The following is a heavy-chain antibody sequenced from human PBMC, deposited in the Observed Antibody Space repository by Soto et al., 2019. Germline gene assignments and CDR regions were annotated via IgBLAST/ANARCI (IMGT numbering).Heavy chain of an antibody. CDR3: ARDNAGYYDSSGYYY. J-gene: IGHJ4*02. Sequence: GGSLRLSCAASGFTFSSYSMNWVRQAPGKGLEWVSSISSSSSYIYYADSVKGRFTISRDNAKNSLYLQMNSLRAGDTAVYYCARDNAGYYDSSGYYYWGQGTLVTVSS. CDR1: GFTFSSYS. CDR2: ISSSSSYI. V-gene: IGHV3-21*01. D-gene: IGHD3-22*01.